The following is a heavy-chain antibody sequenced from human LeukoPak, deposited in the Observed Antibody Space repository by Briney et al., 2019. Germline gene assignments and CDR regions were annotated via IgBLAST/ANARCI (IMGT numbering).Heavy chain of an antibody. CDR3: ARGRELYYYGSGSYSHAFDI. J-gene: IGHJ3*02. CDR2: MNPNSGNT. Sequence: ASVKVSCKASGYTFTSYDINWVRQATGQGLEWMGWMNPNSGNTGYAQKFQGRVTMTRNTSISTAYMELSSLRSEDTAVYYCARGRELYYYGSGSYSHAFDIWGQGTMVTVSS. D-gene: IGHD3-10*01. CDR1: GYTFTSYD. V-gene: IGHV1-8*01.